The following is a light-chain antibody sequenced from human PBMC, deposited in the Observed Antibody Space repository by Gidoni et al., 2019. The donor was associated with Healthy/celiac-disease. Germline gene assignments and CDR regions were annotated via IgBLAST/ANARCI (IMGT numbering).Light chain of an antibody. V-gene: IGLV3-19*01. CDR2: GKN. CDR1: SLRSYY. CDR3: NSRDSSGNHYV. Sequence: SSGLTQDPDVAVALGQTVRITCTGDSLRSYYASWYQQKPGQAPVLVIYGKNNRPSGIPDRFSGSSSGNTASLTITGAQAEDEADYYCNSRDSSGNHYVFGTGTNVTVL. J-gene: IGLJ1*01.